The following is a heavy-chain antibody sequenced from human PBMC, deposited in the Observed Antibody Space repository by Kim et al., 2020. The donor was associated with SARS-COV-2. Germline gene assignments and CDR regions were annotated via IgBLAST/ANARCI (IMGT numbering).Heavy chain of an antibody. CDR1: GFTFSSYA. V-gene: IGHV3-23*01. J-gene: IGHJ3*02. CDR2: ISGSGGST. Sequence: GGSLRLSCAASGFTFSSYAMSWVRQAPGKGLEWVSAISGSGGSTYYADSVKGRFTISRDNSKNTLYLQMNSLRAEDTAVYYCAKRTRGLVPAATGRAFDIWGQGTMVTVSS. CDR3: AKRTRGLVPAATGRAFDI. D-gene: IGHD2-2*01.